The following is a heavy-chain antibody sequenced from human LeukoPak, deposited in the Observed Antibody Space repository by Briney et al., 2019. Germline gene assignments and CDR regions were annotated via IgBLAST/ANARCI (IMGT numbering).Heavy chain of an antibody. CDR2: IKQDGSET. CDR1: GFTFSSYW. D-gene: IGHD3-22*01. CDR3: AREGRYYYDSSGYHPRWFDP. Sequence: GGSRRLSCAASGFTFSSYWMSWVRQAPGKGLEWVANIKQDGSETYYVDSVKGRFTISRDNAKNSLYLQMNSLRAEDTAVYYCAREGRYYYDSSGYHPRWFDPWGQGTLVTVSS. J-gene: IGHJ5*02. V-gene: IGHV3-7*01.